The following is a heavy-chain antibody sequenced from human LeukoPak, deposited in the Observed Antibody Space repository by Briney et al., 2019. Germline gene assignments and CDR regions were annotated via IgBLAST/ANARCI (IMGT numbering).Heavy chain of an antibody. Sequence: SGPTLVNPTQTLTLTCTFSGFSLSTSGVGVGWIRQPPGKALEWLALIYWNDDKRYSPSLKSRLTITKDTSKNQVVLTMTNMDPVDTATYYCAHGLPTGGYSYGDAFDIWGQGTMVTVSS. CDR3: AHGLPTGGYSYGDAFDI. D-gene: IGHD5-18*01. CDR2: IYWNDDK. V-gene: IGHV2-5*01. CDR1: GFSLSTSGVG. J-gene: IGHJ3*02.